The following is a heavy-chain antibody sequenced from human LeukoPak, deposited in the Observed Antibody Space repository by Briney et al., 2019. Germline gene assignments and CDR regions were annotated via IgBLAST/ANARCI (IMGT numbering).Heavy chain of an antibody. J-gene: IGHJ4*02. CDR2: INPSGGTT. CDR3: ARDRGEQQLVRFYFDY. V-gene: IGHV1-46*01. CDR1: GYTFTSYY. Sequence: ASVKVSCKASGYTFTSYYIHCVRQAPGQGLEWLGIINPSGGTTSYVQNFQGRVTMTRDTSTSTVYMELGSLRSEDTAMYYCARDRGEQQLVRFYFDYWGQGTLVTVSS. D-gene: IGHD6-13*01.